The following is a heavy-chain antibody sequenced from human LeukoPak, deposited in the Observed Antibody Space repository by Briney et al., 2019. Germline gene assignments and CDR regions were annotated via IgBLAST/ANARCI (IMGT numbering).Heavy chain of an antibody. J-gene: IGHJ4*02. D-gene: IGHD3-9*01. CDR1: GFTFSSYG. CDR3: ASDYDILTGPSGDYFDY. V-gene: IGHV3-30*03. Sequence: GGSLRLSCAASGFTFSSYGMHWVRQAPGKGLEWVAVISYDGSNKYYADSVKGRFTISRDNSKNTLYLQMNSLRAEDTAVYYCASDYDILTGPSGDYFDYWGQGTLVTVSS. CDR2: ISYDGSNK.